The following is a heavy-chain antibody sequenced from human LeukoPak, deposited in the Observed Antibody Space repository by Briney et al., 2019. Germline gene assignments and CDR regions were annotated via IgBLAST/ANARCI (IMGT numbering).Heavy chain of an antibody. CDR2: ISYDGKVK. V-gene: IGHV3-30*18. CDR3: AKEIHPRSSNGWPFDY. CDR1: GFAFSTYG. D-gene: IGHD6-19*01. J-gene: IGHJ4*02. Sequence: PGGSLRLSCAASGFAFSTYGMQWVRQAPGKGLEWVAVISYDGKVKHYTDSVKGRFTISRDNSRSTLYLQMNSLGTEDTALYYCAKEIHPRSSNGWPFDYWGQGTLVTVSS.